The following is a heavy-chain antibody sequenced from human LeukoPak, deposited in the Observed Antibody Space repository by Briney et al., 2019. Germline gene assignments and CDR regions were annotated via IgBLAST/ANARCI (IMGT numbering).Heavy chain of an antibody. CDR2: IGPDGSTT. J-gene: IGHJ4*02. D-gene: IGHD6-13*01. Sequence: GGSMRLSCAASGFTFSDYWMNWVRQGPGKGLVWVSGIGPDGSTTQYVDSVKGRFTISRDNAKNTLYLQMNSLRVEDTAVYYCVRGGLQVVPYDHWGQGTLVTVSS. CDR3: VRGGLQVVPYDH. CDR1: GFTFSDYW. V-gene: IGHV3-74*01.